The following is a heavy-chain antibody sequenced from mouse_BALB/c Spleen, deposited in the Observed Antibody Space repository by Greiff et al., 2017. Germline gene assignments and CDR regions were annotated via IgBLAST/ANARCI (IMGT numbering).Heavy chain of an antibody. V-gene: IGHV1-14*01. J-gene: IGHJ2*01. Sequence: EVQLQQSGPELVKPGASVKMSCKASGYTFTSYVMHWVQQKPGQGLEWIGYINPYNDGTKYNEKFKGKATLTSDKSSSTAYMELSSLTSEDAAVYYCARVGGNYVWYFDDWGQGTTRTVSS. CDR3: ARVGGNYVWYFDD. D-gene: IGHD2-1*01. CDR2: INPYNDGT. CDR1: GYTFTSYV.